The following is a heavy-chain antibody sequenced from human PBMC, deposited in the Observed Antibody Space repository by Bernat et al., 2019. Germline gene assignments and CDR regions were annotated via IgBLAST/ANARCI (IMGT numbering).Heavy chain of an antibody. J-gene: IGHJ4*02. CDR2: ISGSGGST. CDR3: AKDHARLVYNWNYGDY. V-gene: IGHV3-23*01. D-gene: IGHD1-7*01. Sequence: EVQLLESGGGLVQPGGSLRLSCAASGFTFSSYAMSWVRQAPGKGLEWVSAISGSGGSTYYADSVKGRFTISRDNSKNTLYLQMNSLRAEDTAVYYCAKDHARLVYNWNYGDYWGQGTLVTVSS. CDR1: GFTFSSYA.